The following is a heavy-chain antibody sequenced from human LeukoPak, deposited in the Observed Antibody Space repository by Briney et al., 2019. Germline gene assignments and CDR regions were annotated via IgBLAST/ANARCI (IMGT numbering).Heavy chain of an antibody. CDR1: GGSFSGYY. D-gene: IGHD6-19*01. V-gene: IGHV4-34*01. J-gene: IGHJ4*02. CDR3: ARVGSSGARY. CDR2: INHSGST. Sequence: PSETLSLTCAVYGGSFSGYYWSWIRQPPGKGLEWIGEINHSGSTNYNPSLKSRVTISVDTSKNQFSLNLSSVTAADTAVYYCARVGSSGARYWGQGTLVTVSS.